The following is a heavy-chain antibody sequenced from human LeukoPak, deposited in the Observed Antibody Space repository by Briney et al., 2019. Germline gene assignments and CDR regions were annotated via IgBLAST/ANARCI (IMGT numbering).Heavy chain of an antibody. V-gene: IGHV4-4*07. CDR2: IHTSGNT. J-gene: IGHJ4*02. CDR3: AREGSMTARPFVSIDY. D-gene: IGHD6-6*01. Sequence: PSETLSLTCTVSGGSISTYYWSWIRQPAGKGLEWIGRIHTSGNTDYNPSLKSRVTMSVDTSKNQFSLKLSSVTAADTAVYYCAREGSMTARPFVSIDYWAREPWSPSPQ. CDR1: GGSISTYY.